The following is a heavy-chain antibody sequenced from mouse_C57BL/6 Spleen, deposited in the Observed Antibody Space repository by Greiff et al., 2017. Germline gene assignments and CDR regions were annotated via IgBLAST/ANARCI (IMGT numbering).Heavy chain of an antibody. CDR1: GYAFSSSW. Sequence: VQLQESGPELVKPGASVKISCKASGYAFSSSWMNWVKQRPGKGLEWIGRIYPGDGDTNYNGKFKGKATLTADKSSSTAYMQLSSLTSEDSAVYFCGACGNYGGFAYWGQGTLVTVSA. D-gene: IGHD2-1*01. V-gene: IGHV1-82*01. CDR3: GACGNYGGFAY. CDR2: IYPGDGDT. J-gene: IGHJ3*01.